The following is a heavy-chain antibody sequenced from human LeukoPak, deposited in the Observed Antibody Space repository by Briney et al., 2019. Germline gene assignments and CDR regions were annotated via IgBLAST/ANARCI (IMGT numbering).Heavy chain of an antibody. D-gene: IGHD1/OR15-1a*01. CDR3: AKHEHLHQGYFDL. CDR1: GFTFSSYA. CDR2: ISGSGGST. J-gene: IGHJ2*01. V-gene: IGHV3-23*01. Sequence: GGSLRLSCAASGFTFSSYAMSWVRQAPGKGLEWVSAISGSGGSTYYADSVKGRFTISRDNSKNTLFLQMNSLSAEDTAVYYCAKHEHLHQGYFDLWGRGTLVTVSS.